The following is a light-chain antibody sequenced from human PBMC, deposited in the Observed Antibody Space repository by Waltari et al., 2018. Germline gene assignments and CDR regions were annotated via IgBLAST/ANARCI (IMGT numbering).Light chain of an antibody. CDR3: QQAFDTPWT. J-gene: IGKJ1*01. CDR1: QNIDNY. CDR2: GVS. V-gene: IGKV1-39*01. Sequence: DIQMTQSPSSLSASVGDGVTITCRASQNIDNYLNWYQQIPGKAPKLLLYGVSNLHSGVPSRFSGSGSGTDFTLTITSLQPEECAVYYCQQAFDTPWTFGLGTKVEVK.